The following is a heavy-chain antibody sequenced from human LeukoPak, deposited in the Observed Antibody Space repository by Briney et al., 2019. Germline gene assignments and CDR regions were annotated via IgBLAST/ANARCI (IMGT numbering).Heavy chain of an antibody. J-gene: IGHJ5*02. CDR2: IYYSGST. CDR1: GGSIGSDDYY. D-gene: IGHD3-3*01. CDR3: ARGVERIFGVVNWFDP. V-gene: IGHV4-30-4*01. Sequence: SETLSLTCTVSGGSIGSDDYYWSWIRQPPGKGLEWIGCIYYSGSTYYNPSLESRVTISVDTSKNQFSLKLNSVTAADTAVYYCARGVERIFGVVNWFDPWGQGTPVTVSS.